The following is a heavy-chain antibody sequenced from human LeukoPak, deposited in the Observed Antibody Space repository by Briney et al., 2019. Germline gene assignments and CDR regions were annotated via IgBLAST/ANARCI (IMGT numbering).Heavy chain of an antibody. CDR1: GYTFTGYY. Sequence: ASVTVSCKASGYTFTGYYMHWVRQAPGQGLEWMGWINCNSAGTKYPQKFQGRVSMTRDTSISTAYLELSRLRSDDTAVYYCARDLTIVGGVSDPRIRGHWGQGTLVTVPS. V-gene: IGHV1-2*02. D-gene: IGHD3-3*01. J-gene: IGHJ4*02. CDR2: INCNSAGT. CDR3: ARDLTIVGGVSDPRIRGH.